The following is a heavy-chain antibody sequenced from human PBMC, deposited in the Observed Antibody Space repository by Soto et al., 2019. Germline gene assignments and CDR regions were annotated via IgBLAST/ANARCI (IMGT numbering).Heavy chain of an antibody. V-gene: IGHV5-51*01. CDR1: GYSFTSYW. D-gene: IGHD3-22*01. CDR3: VSSLLYDSSGYYKTLGAFDI. J-gene: IGHJ3*02. Sequence: GESLKISCKGSGYSFTSYWIGWVRQMPGKGLEWMGIIYPGDSDTRYSPSFQGQVTISADKSISTAYLQWSSLKASDTAMYYCVSSLLYDSSGYYKTLGAFDIWGQGTMVTVSS. CDR2: IYPGDSDT.